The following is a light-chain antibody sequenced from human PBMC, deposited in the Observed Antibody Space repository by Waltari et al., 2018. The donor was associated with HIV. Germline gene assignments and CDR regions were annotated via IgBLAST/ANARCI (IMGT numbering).Light chain of an antibody. CDR1: STDVGGYNY. CDR2: DVN. CDR3: CSYAGNYTLGV. J-gene: IGLJ3*02. Sequence: QSALPQPRSVSGSPGQSVTIACTGTSTDVGGYNYVSWYQQHPGKAPKLMIYDVNKRPSGVPDRFSGSKSGNTASLTISGLQAEDEADYYCCSYAGNYTLGVFGGGTKLTVL. V-gene: IGLV2-11*01.